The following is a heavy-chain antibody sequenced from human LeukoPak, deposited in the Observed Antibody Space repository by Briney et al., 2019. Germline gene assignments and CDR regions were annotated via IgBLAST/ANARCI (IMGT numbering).Heavy chain of an antibody. J-gene: IGHJ4*02. CDR3: ARCELGNEFDY. V-gene: IGHV4-38-2*01. Sequence: SETLSLTCAVSDYSISTGYYWGWVRQPPGKGLEWIGSIHHRGSTYYNPSLKRRVTISVDTSKNQFSLKLSFVTAADTAVYYCARCELGNEFDYWGQGALVTVSS. CDR2: IHHRGST. D-gene: IGHD1-1*01. CDR1: DYSISTGYY.